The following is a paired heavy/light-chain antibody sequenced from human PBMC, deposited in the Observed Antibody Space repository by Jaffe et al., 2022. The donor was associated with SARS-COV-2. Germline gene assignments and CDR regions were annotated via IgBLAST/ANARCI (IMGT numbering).Light chain of an antibody. CDR3: QQYSGDYT. CDR1: QTVSYW. CDR2: RSS. Sequence: DVQMTQSPSTLSASVGDRVTITCRASQTVSYWLAWYQQKPGRAPKLLIYRSSNLDDGVPSRFSGSGSGTEFTLTISSLQPDDFATYYCQQYSGDYTFGQGTKLEIK. J-gene: IGKJ2*01. V-gene: IGKV1-5*03.
Heavy chain of an antibody. D-gene: IGHD6-25*01. CDR3: ARDTPNSSGWPRFHYSYSGMDV. CDR1: GYNFNSYG. Sequence: QIQMMQSGAEVRGPGASVRLSCKTSGYNFNSYGLSWLRQVPGQGLEWMGWIAGYGGNSKYAQKFRGRVSMTTDTSTSTAYMEVRSLTLDDTAVYYCARDTPNSSGWPRFHYSYSGMDVWGQGTKVTVSS. V-gene: IGHV1-18*01. CDR2: IAGYGGNS. J-gene: IGHJ6*02.